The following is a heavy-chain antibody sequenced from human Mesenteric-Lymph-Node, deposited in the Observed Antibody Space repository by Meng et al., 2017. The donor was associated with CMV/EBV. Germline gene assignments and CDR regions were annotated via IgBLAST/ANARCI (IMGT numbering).Heavy chain of an antibody. D-gene: IGHD2-15*01. CDR3: ARDHGSRYCSGGSCQGIDY. V-gene: IGHV4-31*02. CDR1: ISSGGYY. CDR2: IYYSGST. J-gene: IGHJ4*02. Sequence: ISSGGYYSSWIRQHPGKGLEWIGYIYYSGSTYCNPSLKSRVTISVDTSKNQFSLKLSSVTAADTAVYYCARDHGSRYCSGGSCQGIDYWGQGTLVTVSS.